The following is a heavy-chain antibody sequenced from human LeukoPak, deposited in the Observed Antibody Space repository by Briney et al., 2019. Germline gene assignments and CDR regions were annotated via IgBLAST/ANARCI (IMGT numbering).Heavy chain of an antibody. J-gene: IGHJ4*02. CDR3: ARDRDGYIYFDY. CDR1: GGTFSSYA. D-gene: IGHD5-24*01. Sequence: ASVKVSCKASGGTFSSYAISWVRQAPGQGLEWMGRIIPIFGTANYAQKFKGRVTITTDESTSPAYMELSSLRPEDPAVYYCARDRDGYIYFDYWGQGTLVTVSS. V-gene: IGHV1-69*05. CDR2: IIPIFGTA.